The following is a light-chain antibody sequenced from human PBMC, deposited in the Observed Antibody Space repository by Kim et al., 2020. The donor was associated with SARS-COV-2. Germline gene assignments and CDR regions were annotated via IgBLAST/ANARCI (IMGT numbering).Light chain of an antibody. CDR1: SSNIESNY. J-gene: IGLJ2*01. CDR3: GTWDTSLSAVV. CDR2: YND. Sequence: QSVLTQPPSVSGAPGQAVTISCSGSSSNIESNYVSWFQQLPGTVPKLLIYYNDHRPSGIPDRFSASKSGTSATLHITGLLTGDEAEYFCGTWDTSLSAVVFGGGTQLTVL. V-gene: IGLV1-51*01.